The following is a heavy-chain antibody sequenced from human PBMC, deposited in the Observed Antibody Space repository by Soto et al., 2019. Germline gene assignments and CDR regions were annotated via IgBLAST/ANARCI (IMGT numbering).Heavy chain of an antibody. V-gene: IGHV4-39*01. CDR1: GGSISSYY. CDR3: ARRWGYSFDY. D-gene: IGHD7-27*01. CDR2: IYYSGST. J-gene: IGHJ4*02. Sequence: TSETLSLTCTVSGGSISSYYLGWIRRPPGKGLEWIGSIYYSGSTYYNPSLKSRVTISVDTSKNQFSLKLSSVTAADTAVYYCARRWGYSFDYWGQGTLVTV.